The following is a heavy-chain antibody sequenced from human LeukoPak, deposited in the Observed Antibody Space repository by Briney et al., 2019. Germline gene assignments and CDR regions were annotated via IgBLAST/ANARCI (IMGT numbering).Heavy chain of an antibody. CDR1: GFTFDDYA. CDR2: ISWNSGSI. J-gene: IGHJ4*02. CDR3: AKDGKALYYYDSSGYLYYFDY. D-gene: IGHD3-22*01. Sequence: PGRSLRLSCAASGFTFDDYAMPWVRQAPGKGLEWVSGISWNSGSIGYADSVKGRFTISRDNAKNSLYLQMNSLRAEDTALYYCAKDGKALYYYDSSGYLYYFDYWGQGTLVTVSS. V-gene: IGHV3-9*01.